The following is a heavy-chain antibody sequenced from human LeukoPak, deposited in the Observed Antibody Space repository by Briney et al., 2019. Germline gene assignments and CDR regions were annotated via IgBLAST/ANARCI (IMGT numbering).Heavy chain of an antibody. CDR1: GDSISAYY. CDR2: IYYSGST. J-gene: IGHJ3*02. CDR3: ARDGGGAARLVADAFDI. V-gene: IGHV4-59*01. D-gene: IGHD6-6*01. Sequence: SETLSLTCTVSGDSISAYYWSWIRQPPGKGLEWIGDIYYSGSTYYNPSLKSRVTISVDTSKNQFSLRLTSVTAADTAVYFCARDGGGAARLVADAFDIWGQGTMVTVSS.